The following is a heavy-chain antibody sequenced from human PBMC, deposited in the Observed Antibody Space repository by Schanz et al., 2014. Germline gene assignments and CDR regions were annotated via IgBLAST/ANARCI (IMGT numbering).Heavy chain of an antibody. J-gene: IGHJ6*02. CDR2: ISDYNGKT. Sequence: QAQLMQSGPELKRPGASVKVSCTASGYTLKNYGISWVRQAPGLGLEWMGWISDYNGKTNYAQKFQDRVIMSTDRSSSTAYLELRSLTSDDSAIYYCARHRFGVFYYDLDVWGQGTTILVSS. CDR3: ARHRFGVFYYDLDV. V-gene: IGHV1-18*01. D-gene: IGHD3-16*01. CDR1: GYTLKNYG.